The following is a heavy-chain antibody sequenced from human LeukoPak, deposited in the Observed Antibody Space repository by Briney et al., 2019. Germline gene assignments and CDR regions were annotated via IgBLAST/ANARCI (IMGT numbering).Heavy chain of an antibody. CDR1: GASISTYY. J-gene: IGHJ6*02. Sequence: PSETLSLTCTVSGASISTYYWSWIRQPPGKGLEWIGYIYNGGRTNYNPSLKSRVTISVDTSKNQFSLKLSSVTAADTAVYYCARAAMAHYYYYGMDVWGQGTTVTVSS. V-gene: IGHV4-59*08. CDR3: ARAAMAHYYYYGMDV. CDR2: IYNGGRT. D-gene: IGHD5-18*01.